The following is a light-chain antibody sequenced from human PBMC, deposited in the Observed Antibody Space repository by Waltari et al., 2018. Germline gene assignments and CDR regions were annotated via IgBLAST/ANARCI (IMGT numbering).Light chain of an antibody. CDR2: WES. CDR1: QSVLYISSNTIY. J-gene: IGKJ3*01. CDR3: YQHFITPCA. Sequence: DIVMTQSPDSLSVSMGERATIHCKSSQSVLYISSNTIYLSWYHQKQRPPPKLLIYWESTLESEVPDIFSGGGSGTDFTLTISSLQAVDLAVYYCYQHFITPCAFGPGTRVDIK. V-gene: IGKV4-1*01.